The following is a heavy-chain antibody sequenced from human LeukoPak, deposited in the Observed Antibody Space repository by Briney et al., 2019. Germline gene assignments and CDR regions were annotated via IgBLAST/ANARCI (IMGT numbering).Heavy chain of an antibody. J-gene: IGHJ4*02. CDR2: ISSSGSTI. V-gene: IGHV3-48*03. Sequence: GGSLRLSCAASGFTFSSYEMNWVRQAPGKGLEWVSYISSSGSTIYYADSLKGRFTISRDNAKNSLYLQMNSLSAEDTAVYYCARAHYYDSSGLDFWGQGTLVTVSS. D-gene: IGHD3-22*01. CDR3: ARAHYYDSSGLDF. CDR1: GFTFSSYE.